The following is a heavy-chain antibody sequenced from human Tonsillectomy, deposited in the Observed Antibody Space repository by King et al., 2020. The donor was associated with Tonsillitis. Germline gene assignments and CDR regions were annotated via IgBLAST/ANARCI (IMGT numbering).Heavy chain of an antibody. D-gene: IGHD6-19*01. CDR2: IYTTGSP. CDR3: ARTGYSSGWPMDY. V-gene: IGHV4-61*02. CDR1: GGSISSGSYC. J-gene: IGHJ4*02. Sequence: VQLQESGPGLVKPSQTLSLTCTVSGGSISSGSYCWSWIRQPAGKGLEWIGRIYTTGSPKYNTSLKSRVTISVDTSKNPFSLKLNSLTAADTAVYYCARTGYSSGWPMDYWGQGTLVTVSS.